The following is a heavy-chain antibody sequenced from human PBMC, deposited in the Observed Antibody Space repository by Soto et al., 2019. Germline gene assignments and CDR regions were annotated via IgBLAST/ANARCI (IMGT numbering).Heavy chain of an antibody. V-gene: IGHV4-30-4*01. CDR2: IFYSGST. CDR1: GGSISSCDYY. D-gene: IGHD5-18*01. J-gene: IGHJ6*02. Sequence: SETLSLTCTVSGGSISSCDYYWSWIRQPPGKGLEWIGYIFYSGSTYYNPSLKSRVTISVDTSKNQFSLKLSSVTAADTAVYYCARDRRVGIQLWAPDYYYYGMDVWGQGTTVT. CDR3: ARDRRVGIQLWAPDYYYYGMDV.